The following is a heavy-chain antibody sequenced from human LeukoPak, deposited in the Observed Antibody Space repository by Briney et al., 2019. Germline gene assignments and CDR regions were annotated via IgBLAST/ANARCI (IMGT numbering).Heavy chain of an antibody. J-gene: IGHJ4*02. CDR1: GVSLINDNFY. D-gene: IGHD2-8*01. V-gene: IGHV4-39*01. CDR3: ARPGWCDS. CDR2: MYYSGST. Sequence: EALSLPCTGSGVSLINDNFYWGGIRQPPGKGLEWDGCMYYSGSTYYNPSLNSRVTISGDSSKHQFSLKLSSVTAADTAVYYCARPGWCDSWGQGTLVTVSS.